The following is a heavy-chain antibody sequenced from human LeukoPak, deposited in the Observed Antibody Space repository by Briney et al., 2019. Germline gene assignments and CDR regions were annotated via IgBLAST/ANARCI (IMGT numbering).Heavy chain of an antibody. CDR3: ASIAVAGREFDY. J-gene: IGHJ4*02. Sequence: GGSLRLSCAASGFTFSSYGMSWVRQAPGKGLEWVSTISGSGGSTDYADSVKGRFTISRDNAKNSLYLQMNSLRAEDTAVYYCASIAVAGREFDYWGQGTLVTVSS. V-gene: IGHV3-23*01. CDR1: GFTFSSYG. CDR2: ISGSGGST. D-gene: IGHD6-19*01.